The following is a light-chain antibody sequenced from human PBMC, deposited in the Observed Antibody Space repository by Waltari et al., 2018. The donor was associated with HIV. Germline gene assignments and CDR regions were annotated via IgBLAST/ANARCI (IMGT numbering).Light chain of an antibody. CDR3: QHRVSWPAT. Sequence: EIVLTQSPGTLSLSPGERATLSCRASQSVNTYLGWYQQKPGKPPRLLIYDVSKRATGIPARFSGSGSGTDFSLTISNLKPEDSAVYYCQHRVSWPATFGGGTKVQIK. CDR1: QSVNTY. J-gene: IGKJ4*01. V-gene: IGKV3-11*01. CDR2: DVS.